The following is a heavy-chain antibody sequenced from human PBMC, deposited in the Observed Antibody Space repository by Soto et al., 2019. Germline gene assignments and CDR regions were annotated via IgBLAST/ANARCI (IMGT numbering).Heavy chain of an antibody. CDR3: ARRVIGSSRAFDI. Sequence: PVGSLRLSGAASGFAFSSHPMSWVRQAPEKGLEWVAGISDGGDLTYNADSVRGRFTISRDNSRNTLYLQMNSLGAEDTAVYYCARRVIGSSRAFDIWGQGTMVTVSS. J-gene: IGHJ3*02. V-gene: IGHV3-23*01. CDR1: GFAFSSHP. D-gene: IGHD3-10*01. CDR2: ISDGGDLT.